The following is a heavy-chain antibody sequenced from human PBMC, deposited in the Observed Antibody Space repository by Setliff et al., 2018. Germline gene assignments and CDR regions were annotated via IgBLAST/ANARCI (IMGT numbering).Heavy chain of an antibody. CDR1: GGTFSSNG. V-gene: IGHV1-69*13. CDR3: ARKIPPQYYYMDV. J-gene: IGHJ6*03. Sequence: SVKVSCKTSGGTFSSNGFSWVRQAPGQGLEWMGGIIPTLLGPANYAQKLQGRVTITADESTSTVFMELSSLRSEDTAVYYCARKIPPQYYYMDVWGKGTTVTVSS. CDR2: IIPTLLGPA.